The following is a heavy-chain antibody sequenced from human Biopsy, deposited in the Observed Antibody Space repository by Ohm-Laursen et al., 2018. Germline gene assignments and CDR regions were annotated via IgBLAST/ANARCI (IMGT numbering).Heavy chain of an antibody. V-gene: IGHV1-58*01. CDR1: GFTFSSSA. CDR3: AATSTLYYYYYAMDV. Sequence: GASVNVSCKASGFTFSSSAVQWVRQARGQRLGWIGWIVVGSGHTNYAQKFQERVTITRDMSTSTAYMELTSLRSEDTAVYYCAATSTLYYYYYAMDVWDQGTTITVSS. J-gene: IGHJ6*02. CDR2: IVVGSGHT.